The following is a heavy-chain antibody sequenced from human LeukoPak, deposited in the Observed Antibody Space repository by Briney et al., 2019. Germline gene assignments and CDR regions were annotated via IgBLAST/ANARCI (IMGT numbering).Heavy chain of an antibody. CDR3: AKDASQAFFVVRFDY. D-gene: IGHD3-22*01. CDR2: IGGSGGST. V-gene: IGHV3-23*01. CDR1: GFTFSSYA. J-gene: IGHJ4*02. Sequence: TGGSLRLSCAASGFTFSSYAMSWVRQAPGKGLEWVSAIGGSGGSTYYADSVKGRFTISRDNSKNTLYLQMNSLRAEDTAVYYCAKDASQAFFVVRFDYWGQGTLVTVSS.